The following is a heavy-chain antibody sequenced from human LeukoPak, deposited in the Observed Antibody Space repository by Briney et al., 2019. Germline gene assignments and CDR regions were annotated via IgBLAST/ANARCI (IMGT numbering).Heavy chain of an antibody. V-gene: IGHV1-46*01. CDR3: ARDRYCSGGSCYLTLDH. D-gene: IGHD2-15*01. J-gene: IGHJ4*02. CDR1: GYTFTSYY. CDR2: INPSGGST. Sequence: ASVEVSCKASGYTFTSYYMHWVRQAPGQGLEWMGMINPSGGSTSYAQKFQGRVTMTRDTSTSTVYMEVSSLRSEDTAVYYCARDRYCSGGSCYLTLDHWGQGTLVTVSS.